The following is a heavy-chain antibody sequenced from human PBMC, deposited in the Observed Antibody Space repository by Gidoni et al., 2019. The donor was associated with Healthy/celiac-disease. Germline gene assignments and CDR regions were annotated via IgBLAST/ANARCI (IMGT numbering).Heavy chain of an antibody. V-gene: IGHV4-61*02. CDR2: IYTSGST. Sequence: QVQLQESGPGLVKPSPTLSLTCTVSGGSISSGSYYWSWIRQPAGKGLEWIGRIYTSGSTNYNPSLKSRVTISVDTSKNQFSLKLSSVTAADTAVYYCARGIALDWFDPWGQGTLVTVSS. CDR3: ARGIALDWFDP. J-gene: IGHJ5*02. CDR1: GGSISSGSYY. D-gene: IGHD3-10*01.